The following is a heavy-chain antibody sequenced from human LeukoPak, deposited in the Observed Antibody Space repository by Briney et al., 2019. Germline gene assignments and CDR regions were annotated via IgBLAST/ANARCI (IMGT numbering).Heavy chain of an antibody. Sequence: GGSLRLSCAASGFTFSSYAMSWVRQAPGKGLEWVSAISGSGGSTYYADSVKGRFTISRDNSKNTLYLQMNSLRAEDTAVYYCAKDPGYSSSRPILFQHWGRGTLVTVSP. CDR1: GFTFSSYA. V-gene: IGHV3-23*01. CDR2: ISGSGGST. CDR3: AKDPGYSSSRPILFQH. J-gene: IGHJ1*01. D-gene: IGHD6-13*01.